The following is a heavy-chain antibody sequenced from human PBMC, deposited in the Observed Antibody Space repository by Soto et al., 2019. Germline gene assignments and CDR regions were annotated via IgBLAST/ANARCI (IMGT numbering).Heavy chain of an antibody. CDR1: GGSITTSDYS. J-gene: IGHJ6*02. D-gene: IGHD3-3*01. CDR2: IYHTGTT. V-gene: IGHV4-30-2*01. Sequence: SETLSLTCAVSGGSITTSDYSWSWIRQPPGRGLEWIGSIYHTGTTHYIPSLKSRVTMSLDKSKNQFSLDLTSMTAADTAVYYCVRERTIFGVAPGGGVDVWGRGTTVTVSS. CDR3: VRERTIFGVAPGGGVDV.